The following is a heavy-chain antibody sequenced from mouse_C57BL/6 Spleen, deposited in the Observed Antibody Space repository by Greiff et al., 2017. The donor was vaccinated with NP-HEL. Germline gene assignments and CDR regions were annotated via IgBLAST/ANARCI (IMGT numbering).Heavy chain of an antibody. Sequence: QVQLKQSGAELVRPGASVKLSCKASGYTFTDYYINWVKQRPGQGLEWIARIYPGSGNTYYNEKFKGKATLTAEKSSSTAYMQLSSLTSEDSAVYFCAREERGAMDYWGQGTSVTVSS. CDR1: GYTFTDYY. J-gene: IGHJ4*01. CDR2: IYPGSGNT. V-gene: IGHV1-76*01. CDR3: AREERGAMDY.